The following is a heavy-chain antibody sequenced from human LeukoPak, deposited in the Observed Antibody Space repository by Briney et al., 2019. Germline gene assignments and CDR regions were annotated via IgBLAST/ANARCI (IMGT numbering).Heavy chain of an antibody. J-gene: IGHJ4*02. D-gene: IGHD6-13*01. CDR3: AKMPSQYSSSWPFDY. V-gene: IGHV1-69*05. CDR2: IIPIFGTA. CDR1: GGTFSSYA. Sequence: SVKVSCKASGGTFSSYAISWVRQAPGQGPEWMGGIIPIFGTANYAQKFQGRVTITTDESTSTAYMELSSLRSEDTAVYYCAKMPSQYSSSWPFDYWGQGTLVTVSS.